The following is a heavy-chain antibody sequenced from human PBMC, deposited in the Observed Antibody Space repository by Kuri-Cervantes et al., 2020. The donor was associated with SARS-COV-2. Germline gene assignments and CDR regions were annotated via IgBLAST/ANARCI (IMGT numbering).Heavy chain of an antibody. J-gene: IGHJ6*02. V-gene: IGHV4-34*01. CDR3: ARGHIGVVPSPILGLGPHYYYYHMDI. CDR2: INHSGGT. Sequence: SETLSLTCAVFGASLNTYSWSWIRQPPGKGLEWIGEINHSGGTKYKPSLKGRVSISVDASKNQISLKLTSVTAADAAVYYCARGHIGVVPSPILGLGPHYYYYHMDIWGQGTTVPSP. D-gene: IGHD2-2*01. CDR1: GASLNTYS.